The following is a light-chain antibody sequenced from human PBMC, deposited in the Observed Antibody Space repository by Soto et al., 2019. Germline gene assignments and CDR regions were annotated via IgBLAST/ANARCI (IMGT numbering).Light chain of an antibody. Sequence: EIVMTQSPATLSVSPGERATLSCRASQSVSSNLAWFQQKSVQAPRLLIYGASTRATGIPARFSGSGSGTEFTLIISSLQSEDFAVYYCQQYNNWPRTFGQGTTVEI. V-gene: IGKV3-15*01. CDR1: QSVSSN. CDR3: QQYNNWPRT. J-gene: IGKJ1*01. CDR2: GAS.